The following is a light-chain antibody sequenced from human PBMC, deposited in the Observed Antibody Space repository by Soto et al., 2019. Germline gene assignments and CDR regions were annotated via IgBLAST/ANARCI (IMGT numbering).Light chain of an antibody. V-gene: IGKV3-20*01. CDR2: RAS. J-gene: IGKJ1*01. CDR3: QHSGASPWT. Sequence: NVLTQSPGTLSLSPGQRATLSCRASQSLSGNYLAWYQQKPGQAPRVLIYRASIRATGISDRFSGSGSGTDFTLTISRLEPEDFAVYYCQHSGASPWTFGQGTKVDIK. CDR1: QSLSGNY.